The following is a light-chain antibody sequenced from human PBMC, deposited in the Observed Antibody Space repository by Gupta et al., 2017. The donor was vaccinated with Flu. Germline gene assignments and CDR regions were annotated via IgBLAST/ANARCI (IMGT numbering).Light chain of an antibody. CDR2: KDT. Sequence: SKIGRNVVSWYQDLPGTAARLHLYKDTQRPSWVPDRVSGSKAGTSASLASGGVPSEDEADTYGAAGDDGVNYLSAEDSRTGLWVFGGGTKLTVL. J-gene: IGLJ3*02. CDR1: SKIGRNV. CDR3: AAGDDGVNYLSAEDSRTGLWV. V-gene: IGLV1-44*01.